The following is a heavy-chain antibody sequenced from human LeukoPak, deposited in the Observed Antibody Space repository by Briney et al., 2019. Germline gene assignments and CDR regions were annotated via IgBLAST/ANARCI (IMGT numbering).Heavy chain of an antibody. Sequence: PGGSLRLSCAASGFTFSSYAMSWVRQAPGKGLEWVSAISGSGGSTYYADSVKGRFTISRDNSKNTVYLQMNSLRAEDTAVYYCAKDGIYCSGGSCYGDFDYWGQGTLVTVSS. D-gene: IGHD2-15*01. CDR1: GFTFSSYA. V-gene: IGHV3-23*01. CDR3: AKDGIYCSGGSCYGDFDY. CDR2: ISGSGGST. J-gene: IGHJ4*02.